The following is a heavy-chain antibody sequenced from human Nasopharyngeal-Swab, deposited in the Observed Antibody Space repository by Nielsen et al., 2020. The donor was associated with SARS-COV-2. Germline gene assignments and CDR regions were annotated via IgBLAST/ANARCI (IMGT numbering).Heavy chain of an antibody. CDR2: ITWNSGV. V-gene: IGHV3-9*01. J-gene: IGHJ4*02. CDR3: TKGRADYSNPSFDN. D-gene: IGHD4-11*01. CDR1: GSTYDDYA. Sequence: GGSLRLSCVASGSTYDDYAMHWVRQAPGKGLEWVSGITWNSGVAYTDSVKGRFTISRDNARNSLYLQMNSLRTEDTAFYYCTKGRADYSNPSFDNWGQGTLVTVSS.